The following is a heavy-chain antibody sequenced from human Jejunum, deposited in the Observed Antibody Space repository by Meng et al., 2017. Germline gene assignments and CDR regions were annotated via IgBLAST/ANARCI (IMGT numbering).Heavy chain of an antibody. D-gene: IGHD5-12*01. J-gene: IGHJ3*02. CDR2: ITSSGSAV. CDR1: GFTFSDYY. Sequence: GESLKIPRAAPGFTFSDYYMSWIRQAPGKGLEWISHITSSGSAVYYAVPVKGRITIPKDNAKTSLYQQMSSLRDEDAAVYYCARDAAYSGYDGAFDMWGQGTMVTVSS. V-gene: IGHV3-11*04. CDR3: ARDAAYSGYDGAFDM.